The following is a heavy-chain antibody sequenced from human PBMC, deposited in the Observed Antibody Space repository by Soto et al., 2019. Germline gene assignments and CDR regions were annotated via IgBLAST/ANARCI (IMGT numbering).Heavy chain of an antibody. Sequence: SETLSLTCTVSGGSISSYYWSWIRQPPGKGLEWIGYIHYSGSTNYNPSLKSRVTISVDTSKNQFSLRLNSVTAADTAVYYCARPHGGSSGWDNWFDPWGQGTLVTVS. CDR2: IHYSGST. V-gene: IGHV4-59*01. CDR3: ARPHGGSSGWDNWFDP. J-gene: IGHJ5*02. D-gene: IGHD6-25*01. CDR1: GGSISSYY.